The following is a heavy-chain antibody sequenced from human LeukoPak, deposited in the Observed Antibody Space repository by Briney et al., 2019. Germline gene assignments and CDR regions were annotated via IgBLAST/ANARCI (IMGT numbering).Heavy chain of an antibody. CDR1: GGSISSYY. Sequence: SETLSLTCTVSGGSISSYYWSWIRQPAGKGLEWIGRIYTSGSTNYNPSLKSRVTISVDKSKNQFSLKLSSVTAADTAVYYCARVNSSSWLDYWGQGTLVTVST. D-gene: IGHD6-13*01. J-gene: IGHJ4*02. CDR2: IYTSGST. CDR3: ARVNSSSWLDY. V-gene: IGHV4-4*07.